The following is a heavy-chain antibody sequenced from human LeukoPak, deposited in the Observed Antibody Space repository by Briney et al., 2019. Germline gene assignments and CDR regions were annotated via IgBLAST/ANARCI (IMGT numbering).Heavy chain of an antibody. CDR1: GYSFTSYW. V-gene: IGHV1-69*01. CDR3: ARTQEGYCSGGSCYTREYHGMDV. CDR2: IIPIFGTA. J-gene: IGHJ6*02. Sequence: KISCKGSGYSFTSYWISWVRQAPGQGLEWMGGIIPIFGTANYAQKFQGRVTITADESTSTAYMELSSLRSEDTAVYYCARTQEGYCSGGSCYTREYHGMDVWGQGTTVTVSS. D-gene: IGHD2-15*01.